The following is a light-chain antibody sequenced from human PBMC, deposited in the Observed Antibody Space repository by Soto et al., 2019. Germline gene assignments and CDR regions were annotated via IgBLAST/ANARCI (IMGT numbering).Light chain of an antibody. V-gene: IGLV2-14*01. J-gene: IGLJ1*01. CDR3: SSYTSSSTRV. Sequence: QSVLTQSASVSGSPGQSITISCTGTSSDVGGYNYVSWYQQHPGKAPKRMIYDVSNRPSGVSNRFSGSKSGNTASLTISGLQAEDEADYYCSSYTSSSTRVFGTGTKVTVL. CDR2: DVS. CDR1: SSDVGGYNY.